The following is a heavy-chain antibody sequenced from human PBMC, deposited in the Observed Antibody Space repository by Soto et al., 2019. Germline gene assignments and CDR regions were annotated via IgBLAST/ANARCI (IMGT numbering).Heavy chain of an antibody. CDR1: GGSISSGDYY. J-gene: IGHJ4*02. Sequence: PSGTLSLTCTVSGGSISSGDYYWSWVRQPPGKGLEWIGYIYYSGSTYYNPPLKSRVTISVDTSKNQFSLKLSSVTAADTAVYYCARVVTAIQGFDYWGQGALVTVSS. V-gene: IGHV4-30-4*01. CDR3: ARVVTAIQGFDY. D-gene: IGHD2-21*02. CDR2: IYYSGST.